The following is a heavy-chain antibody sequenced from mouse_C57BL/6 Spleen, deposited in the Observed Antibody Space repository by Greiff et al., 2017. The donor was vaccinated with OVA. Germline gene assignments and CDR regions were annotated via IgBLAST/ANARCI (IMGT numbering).Heavy chain of an antibody. D-gene: IGHD2-1*01. J-gene: IGHJ4*01. CDR2: INPSSGYT. Sequence: VQLQQSGAELAKPGASVKLSCKASGYTFTSYWMHWVKQRPGQGLEWIGYINPSSGYTKYNQKFKDTATLTADKSSSTAYMQLSSLTYEDSAVYYCANYGNYDYWGQGTSVTVSS. V-gene: IGHV1-7*01. CDR1: GYTFTSYW. CDR3: ANYGNYDY.